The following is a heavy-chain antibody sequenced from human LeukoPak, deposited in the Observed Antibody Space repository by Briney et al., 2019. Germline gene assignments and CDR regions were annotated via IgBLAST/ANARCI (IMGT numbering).Heavy chain of an antibody. CDR3: ARDESTSILWW. CDR2: ISGYNGNT. D-gene: IGHD2-21*01. V-gene: IGHV1-18*01. Sequence: ASVKVSCKASGYTFTTYGIGWVRQAPGQGLEWMGWISGYNGNTNYAQKFQGRVTMTRDTSTSTVYMELSSLRSEDTAVYYCARDESTSILWWWGQGTLVTVSS. CDR1: GYTFTTYG. J-gene: IGHJ1*01.